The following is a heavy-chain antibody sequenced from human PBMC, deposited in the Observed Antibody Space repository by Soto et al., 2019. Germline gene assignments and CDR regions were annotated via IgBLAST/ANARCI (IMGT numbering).Heavy chain of an antibody. CDR2: ITHRGST. V-gene: IGHV4-34*01. J-gene: IGHJ5*02. CDR1: GGSFRSYY. CDR3: ASGTQQLALEQHTLDP. Sequence: PSETLSLTCAVSGGSFRSYYWTWIRQPPEKGLEWIGEITHRGSTNYNPSLKSRVTTSVDTSKNQFPLKVTSVTAADTPAYFCASGTQQLALEQHTLDPWGQGTLVTVSS. D-gene: IGHD6-13*01.